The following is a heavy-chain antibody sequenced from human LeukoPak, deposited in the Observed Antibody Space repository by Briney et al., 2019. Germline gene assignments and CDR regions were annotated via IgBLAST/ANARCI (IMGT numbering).Heavy chain of an antibody. CDR3: ICRDY. Sequence: GGSLRLSCAATGFTFNSYSMNWVRQAPGKGLEWASSVSGSSSYIYYADSVKGRFTISRDNAKNSLYLQMNSLRAEDTAVYYCICRDYWGQGTLVTVSS. D-gene: IGHD2-15*01. CDR1: GFTFNSYS. CDR2: VSGSSSYI. J-gene: IGHJ4*02. V-gene: IGHV3-21*01.